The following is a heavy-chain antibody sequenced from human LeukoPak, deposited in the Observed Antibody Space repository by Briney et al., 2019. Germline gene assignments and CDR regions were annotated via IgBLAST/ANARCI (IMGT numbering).Heavy chain of an antibody. CDR2: IQYDGSNE. D-gene: IGHD2-8*01. Sequence: QPGGSLRLSCAASRFTFSSYGMHWVRQAPGKGLEWVAYIQYDGSNEQYADSVKGRFSISRDSSKNILYVQMNSLRAEDTAVYYCAKDRCSNGVGCYYYYMDVWGKGTTVTISS. V-gene: IGHV3-30*02. CDR3: AKDRCSNGVGCYYYYMDV. CDR1: RFTFSSYG. J-gene: IGHJ6*03.